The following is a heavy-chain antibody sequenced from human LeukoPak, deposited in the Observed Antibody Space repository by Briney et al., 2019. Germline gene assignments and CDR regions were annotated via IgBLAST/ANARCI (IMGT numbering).Heavy chain of an antibody. D-gene: IGHD3-22*01. CDR2: IYYSGST. CDR3: ARDPTMIGLGDAFDI. CDR1: SGSISSYY. V-gene: IGHV4-59*01. J-gene: IGHJ3*02. Sequence: PSETLSLTCTVSSGSISSYYWSWIRQPPGKGLEWIGYIYYSGSTNYNPSLKSRVTISVDTSKNQFSLKLSSVTAADTAVYYCARDPTMIGLGDAFDIWGQGTMVTVSS.